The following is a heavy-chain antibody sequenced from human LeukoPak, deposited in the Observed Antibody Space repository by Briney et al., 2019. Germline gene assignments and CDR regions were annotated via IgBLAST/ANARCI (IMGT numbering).Heavy chain of an antibody. CDR2: ISGSGGST. V-gene: IGHV3-23*01. CDR1: GFTFSSYA. D-gene: IGHD2-8*01. CDR3: AKDLVLMVYAIFGY. Sequence: GGSLRLSCAASGFTFSSYAMSWVRQAPGKGLEWVSAISGSGGSTYYADSVKGRFTISRGNSKNTLYLQMNSLRAEDTAVYYCAKDLVLMVYAIFGYWGQGTLVTVSS. J-gene: IGHJ4*02.